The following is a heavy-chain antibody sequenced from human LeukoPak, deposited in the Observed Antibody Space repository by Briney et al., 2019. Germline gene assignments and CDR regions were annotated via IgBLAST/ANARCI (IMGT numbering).Heavy chain of an antibody. Sequence: PGESLKISCKGSGYSFTSYWIGCGRQMPGKVLEWVGIIYPGDSDTRYSPSFQGPVTISADKSISTAYLQWSSLKASDTAMYYCARLLVYGDYADAFDIWGQGTTVTASS. CDR1: GYSFTSYW. D-gene: IGHD4-17*01. CDR3: ARLLVYGDYADAFDI. J-gene: IGHJ3*02. CDR2: IYPGDSDT. V-gene: IGHV5-51*01.